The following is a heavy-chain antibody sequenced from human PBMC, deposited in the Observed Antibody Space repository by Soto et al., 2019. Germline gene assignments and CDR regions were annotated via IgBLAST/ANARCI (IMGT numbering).Heavy chain of an antibody. V-gene: IGHV2-5*01. CDR3: AKWSNWNYFNY. J-gene: IGHJ4*02. CDR1: GFSLTTGGEA. CDR2: IYWNGDD. Sequence: QITLKESSPPLVKPTQTLTLTCTFSGFSLTTGGEAVGWIRQSPGKALEWLALIYWNGDDRYSPSLKSRLTLTKDTSKNQVVLSMTNMDPDDSGTYYCAKWSNWNYFNYWGQGTLVTVSS. D-gene: IGHD1-1*01.